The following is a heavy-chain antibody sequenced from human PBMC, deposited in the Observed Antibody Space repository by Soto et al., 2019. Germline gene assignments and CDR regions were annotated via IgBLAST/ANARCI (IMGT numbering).Heavy chain of an antibody. J-gene: IGHJ4*02. Sequence: QVQLQESGPGLVKPSQTLSLTCTVSGGSISSGDYYWSWIRQPPGKGLEWIGYIYYSGSTYYNPSLKSRVTISVDTSKNQFSLKLSSVTAADTAVYYCARVPPGYSSGHYYFDYWGQGTLVTVSS. CDR1: GGSISSGDYY. CDR3: ARVPPGYSSGHYYFDY. D-gene: IGHD6-19*01. CDR2: IYYSGST. V-gene: IGHV4-30-4*01.